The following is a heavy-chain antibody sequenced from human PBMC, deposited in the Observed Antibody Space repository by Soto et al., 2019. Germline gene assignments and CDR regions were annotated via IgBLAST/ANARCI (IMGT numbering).Heavy chain of an antibody. Sequence: QVQLVQSGAEVKKPGSSVKDSCKASGGTFSSYAIRWVRQAPGQGLEWMGGIIPIFGTANYAQKFQARVTITADESTSTAYMELSSLRSEDRAVYYCGRPPNESSAYYCGMDVWGQGTTVTVSS. CDR2: IIPIFGTA. J-gene: IGHJ6*02. CDR3: GRPPNESSAYYCGMDV. V-gene: IGHV1-69*12. CDR1: GGTFSSYA. D-gene: IGHD6-19*01.